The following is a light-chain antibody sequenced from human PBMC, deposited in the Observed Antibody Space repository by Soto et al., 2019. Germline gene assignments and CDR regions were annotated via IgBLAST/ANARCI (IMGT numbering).Light chain of an antibody. CDR3: CSYAGFSSVV. Sequence: ALTQPASVSGSPGQSITISCTGTSRDVGGYNLVSWYQQHPGRIPKLIIYEGSKRPSGVSYRFSASKSGNTASLTISGLQPEDEADYYCCSYAGFSSVVFGSGTKVTVL. CDR1: SRDVGGYNL. V-gene: IGLV2-23*03. CDR2: EGS. J-gene: IGLJ1*01.